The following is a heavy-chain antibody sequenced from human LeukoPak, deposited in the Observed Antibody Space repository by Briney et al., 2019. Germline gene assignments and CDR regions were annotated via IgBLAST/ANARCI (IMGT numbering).Heavy chain of an antibody. CDR2: FDPEDGET. Sequence: ASVKVSCKVSGYTLTELSMHWVRQAPGKGLEWMGGFDPEDGETIYAQKFQGRVTMTEDTSTDTAYMELSSLRSEDTAVYYCATARKGSGSRWFDPWGQGTLVTVSS. J-gene: IGHJ5*02. D-gene: IGHD3-10*01. V-gene: IGHV1-24*01. CDR1: GYTLTELS. CDR3: ATARKGSGSRWFDP.